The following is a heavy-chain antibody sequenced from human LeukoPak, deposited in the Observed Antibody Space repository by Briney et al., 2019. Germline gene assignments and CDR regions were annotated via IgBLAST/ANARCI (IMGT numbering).Heavy chain of an antibody. V-gene: IGHV1-2*04. J-gene: IGHJ4*02. Sequence: ASVKVSCKASGYTFTSYGISWVRQAPGQGLEWMGWINPNSGGTNYAQKFQGWVTMTRDTSISTAYMELSRLRSDDTAVYYCAREGLYYYDNTGYYPHWGQGTLVTVSS. CDR3: AREGLYYYDNTGYYPH. CDR1: GYTFTSYG. D-gene: IGHD3-22*01. CDR2: INPNSGGT.